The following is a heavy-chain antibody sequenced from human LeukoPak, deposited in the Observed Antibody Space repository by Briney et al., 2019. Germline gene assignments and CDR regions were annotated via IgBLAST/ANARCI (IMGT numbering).Heavy chain of an antibody. D-gene: IGHD6-19*01. CDR2: IYYSGST. V-gene: IGHV4-59*08. CDR3: ARHARWLGPFDP. CDR1: GGSISSYY. J-gene: IGHJ5*02. Sequence: SETLSLTCTVSGGSISSYYWSWIRQPPGKGLEWIGYIYYSGSTNYNPSLKSRVTISVDTSKNQFSLKLSSVTAADTAVYYCARHARWLGPFDPWGQGTLVTVSS.